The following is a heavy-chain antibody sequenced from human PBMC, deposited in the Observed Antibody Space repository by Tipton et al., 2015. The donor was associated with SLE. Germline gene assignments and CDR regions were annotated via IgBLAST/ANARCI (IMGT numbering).Heavy chain of an antibody. Sequence: QSGAEVKKPGASVKVSCKASGYTFTSYGISWVRQAPGQGLEWMGWISAYNGNTNYAQKLQGRVTMTTDTSTSTAYMELRSLRSDDTAVYYCARRELNQLDLKGYYCYIDVWGKGTTVTVSS. CDR2: ISAYNGNT. CDR3: ARRELNQLDLKGYYCYIDV. D-gene: IGHD1-7*01. J-gene: IGHJ6*03. V-gene: IGHV1-18*01. CDR1: GYTFTSYG.